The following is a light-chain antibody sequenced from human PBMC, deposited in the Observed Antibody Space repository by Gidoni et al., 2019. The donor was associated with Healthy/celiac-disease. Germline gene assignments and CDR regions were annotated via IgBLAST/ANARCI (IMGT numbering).Light chain of an antibody. Sequence: DIVMTQSPDSLAVSLCERATINCKSSQSILYSSNNKNYLAWYQQKPGQPPKLLIYWSSTRESGVPDRFSGSGSGTDFTLTISSLQAEDVAVYYFQQYYGTPITFGQGTRLEIK. CDR2: WSS. J-gene: IGKJ5*01. CDR3: QQYYGTPIT. V-gene: IGKV4-1*01. CDR1: QSILYSSNNKNY.